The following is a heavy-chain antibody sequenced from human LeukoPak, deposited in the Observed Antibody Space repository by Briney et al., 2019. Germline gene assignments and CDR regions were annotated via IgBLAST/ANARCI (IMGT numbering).Heavy chain of an antibody. CDR2: ITSSGATT. D-gene: IGHD5-24*01. CDR1: GFTISTYA. CDR3: AKEFIAGDGHVDCDS. J-gene: IGHJ4*02. V-gene: IGHV3-23*01. Sequence: GGSLRLSCAASGFTISTYAMTWVRQAPCKGLEWVSSITSSGATTYYADSVKGRFTISRDISKNTLYLQMNSLTAEDSAVYYCAKEFIAGDGHVDCDSWGQGTLVTVSS.